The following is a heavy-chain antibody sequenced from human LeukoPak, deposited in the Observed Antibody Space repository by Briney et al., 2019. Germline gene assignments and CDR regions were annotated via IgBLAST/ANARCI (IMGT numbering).Heavy chain of an antibody. Sequence: GGSLRLSCAASGFTFSTYAINWVRQAPGKGLEWVSAIGTSGDNIHYADSVKGRFTISRDNSKNTLYLQMSSLRVEDTAVYYCARYSQPGDPGYWGQGTLVTVSS. CDR3: ARYSQPGDPGY. J-gene: IGHJ4*02. V-gene: IGHV3-23*01. CDR2: IGTSGDNI. D-gene: IGHD7-27*01. CDR1: GFTFSTYA.